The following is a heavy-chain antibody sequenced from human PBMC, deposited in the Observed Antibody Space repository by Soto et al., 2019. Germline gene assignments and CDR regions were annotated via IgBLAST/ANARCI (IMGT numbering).Heavy chain of an antibody. J-gene: IGHJ6*02. CDR1: GFTFSSYA. Sequence: QVQLVESGGGVVQPGRSLRLSCAASGFTFSSYAMHWVRQAPGKGLEWVAVISYDGSNKYYADSVKGRFTISRDNSKNTLYLQMNSLRAEDTAVYYCARDPYYDSSGYAYYYYGMDVWGQGTTVTVSS. D-gene: IGHD3-22*01. CDR3: ARDPYYDSSGYAYYYYGMDV. CDR2: ISYDGSNK. V-gene: IGHV3-30-3*01.